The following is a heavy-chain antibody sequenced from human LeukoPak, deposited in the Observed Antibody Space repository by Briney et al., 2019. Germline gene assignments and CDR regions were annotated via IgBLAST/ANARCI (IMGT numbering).Heavy chain of an antibody. D-gene: IGHD3-16*01. CDR2: ISYDGSNK. V-gene: IGHV3-30*04. J-gene: IGHJ4*02. CDR3: ARSPLLIQLDY. Sequence: PGRSLRLSCAASGFTFSSYAMHWVRQAPGKGLEWVAVISYDGSNKYYADSVKGRFTISRDNSKNTLYLPMNSPRAEDTAVYYCARSPLLIQLDYWGQGTLVTVSS. CDR1: GFTFSSYA.